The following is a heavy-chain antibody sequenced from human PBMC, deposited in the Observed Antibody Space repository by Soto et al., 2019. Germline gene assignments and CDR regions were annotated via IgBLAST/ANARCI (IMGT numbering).Heavy chain of an antibody. CDR3: AKDRLSSPCTWFDP. CDR2: IGGSGVTT. D-gene: IGHD5-12*01. Sequence: GGSLRLSCAASGFTFDNYAISWVRQAPGKGLEWVSGIGGSGVTTYYAHSVKGRFTISRDNSKNTLYLQMNSLRAEDTAVYYCAKDRLSSPCTWFDPWGQGTLVTVSS. V-gene: IGHV3-23*01. J-gene: IGHJ5*02. CDR1: GFTFDNYA.